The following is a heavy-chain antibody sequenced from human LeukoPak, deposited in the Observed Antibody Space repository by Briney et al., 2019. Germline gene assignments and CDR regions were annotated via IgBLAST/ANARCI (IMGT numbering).Heavy chain of an antibody. V-gene: IGHV5-51*01. CDR1: GYSFPSYW. Sequence: GESLKISCKGSGYSFPSYWIGWVRQMPGKGLEWMGIIYLDDSDTRYSPSFEGQVTISVHKSISTAYLQWSSLRASHTATYYCARHGHCTNGVCYSDYYYYMDIWGKGTTVTVSS. CDR2: IYLDDSDT. D-gene: IGHD2-8*01. J-gene: IGHJ6*03. CDR3: ARHGHCTNGVCYSDYYYYMDI.